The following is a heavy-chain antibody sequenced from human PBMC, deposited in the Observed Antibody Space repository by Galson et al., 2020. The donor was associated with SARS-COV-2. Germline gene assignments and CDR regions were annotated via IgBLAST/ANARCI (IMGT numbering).Heavy chain of an antibody. D-gene: IGHD1-26*01. CDR1: AFTFSGYA. J-gene: IGHJ1*01. Sequence: QLGESLKISCAASAFTFSGYAMHWVRQAPGKGPEWVAVISYDGTNKYYADSVKGRFTISRDNSENTLYLQMNSLRAEDTAVYYCAKDETFGNYYDYFQHWGQGTLVTVSS. CDR3: AKDETFGNYYDYFQH. V-gene: IGHV3-30*18. CDR2: ISYDGTNK.